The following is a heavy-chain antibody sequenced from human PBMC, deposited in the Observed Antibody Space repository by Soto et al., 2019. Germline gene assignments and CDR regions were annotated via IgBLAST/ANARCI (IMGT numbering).Heavy chain of an antibody. J-gene: IGHJ4*02. CDR2: ISYSGST. CDR1: GGPLSTDNYY. Sequence: PSETLSLTCSVSGGPLSTDNYYWSWIRQPPGKGLEWIGYISYSGSTNYSPSLKSRVTISVDTSKNQFSLKLSSVTAADTAVYYCARNQYYWGQGTLVTVSS. V-gene: IGHV4-61*01. CDR3: ARNQYY.